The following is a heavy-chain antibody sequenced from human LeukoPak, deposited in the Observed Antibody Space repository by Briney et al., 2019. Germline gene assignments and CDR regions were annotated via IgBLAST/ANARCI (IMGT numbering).Heavy chain of an antibody. CDR3: ASCERGYSYGYDYYYYMDV. Sequence: PSETLSLTCTVSGGSISSYYWSWIRQPPGKGLEWIGYIYYSGSTNYNPSLKSRVTISVDTSKNQFSLKLSSVTAADMAVYYCASCERGYSYGYDYYYYMDVWGKGTTVTVSS. CDR1: GGSISSYY. D-gene: IGHD5-18*01. V-gene: IGHV4-59*01. CDR2: IYYSGST. J-gene: IGHJ6*03.